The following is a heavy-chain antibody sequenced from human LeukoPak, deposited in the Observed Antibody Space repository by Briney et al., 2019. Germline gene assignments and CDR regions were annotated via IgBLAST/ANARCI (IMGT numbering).Heavy chain of an antibody. D-gene: IGHD3-16*02. Sequence: GGSLRLSCAASGFTFSSYAMSWVRQAPGKGLEWVSAISGSGGSTYYADSVKGRFTISRDNSENTLYLQMNSLRAEDTAVYYCAKVLRYYDYVWGSYRQPCYFDYWGQGTLVTVSS. J-gene: IGHJ4*02. V-gene: IGHV3-23*01. CDR2: ISGSGGST. CDR1: GFTFSSYA. CDR3: AKVLRYYDYVWGSYRQPCYFDY.